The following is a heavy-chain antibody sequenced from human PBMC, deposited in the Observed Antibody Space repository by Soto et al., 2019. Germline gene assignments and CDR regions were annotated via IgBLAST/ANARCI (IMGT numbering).Heavy chain of an antibody. V-gene: IGHV3-23*01. CDR2: ISGSGGRT. Sequence: HPGGSLRLSCAASGFTFNSYGMSWVRQAPGKGLEWVSSISGSGGRTYYADSVKGRFSISRDNSKNTLYLQMNSLRAEDTAVYYCAKERDYDDYGGAHFDYWGQGTLVTVSS. D-gene: IGHD4-17*01. CDR3: AKERDYDDYGGAHFDY. CDR1: GFTFNSYG. J-gene: IGHJ4*02.